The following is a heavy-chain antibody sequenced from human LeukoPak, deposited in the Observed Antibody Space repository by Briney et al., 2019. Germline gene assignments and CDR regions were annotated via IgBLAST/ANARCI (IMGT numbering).Heavy chain of an antibody. J-gene: IGHJ4*02. D-gene: IGHD2-2*01. CDR1: GFTFTNYG. CDR2: IWYDGSKT. CDR3: ARGDCSTTPRYAY. Sequence: GGSLRLSCTTSGFTFTNYGINWVRQAPGKGLEWVAAIWYDGSKTSYTDSVKGRFTVSRDISKNTVYLQMNGLKAEDTAVYYCARGDCSTTPRYAYWGQGTLVTVSS. V-gene: IGHV3-33*01.